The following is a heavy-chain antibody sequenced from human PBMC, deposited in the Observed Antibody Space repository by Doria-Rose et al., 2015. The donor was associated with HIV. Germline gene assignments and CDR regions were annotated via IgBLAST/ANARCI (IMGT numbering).Heavy chain of an antibody. V-gene: IGHV5-51*01. CDR2: IYPRDSDS. D-gene: IGHD3-10*01. CDR3: ARRGVRGVFDF. Sequence: VKKSGESLKISCSSYGNSFTNYWIGWVRQMPGKGLEWVAIIYPRDSDSRYSPSFQGQVTISADKSIRTAYLQWNSLQASDTAMYYCARRGVRGVFDFWGPGTLVTVSS. J-gene: IGHJ4*02. CDR1: GNSFTNYW.